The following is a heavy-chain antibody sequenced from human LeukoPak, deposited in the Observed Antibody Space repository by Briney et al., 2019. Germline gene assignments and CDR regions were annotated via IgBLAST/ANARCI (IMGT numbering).Heavy chain of an antibody. J-gene: IGHJ4*02. Sequence: PSETLSLTCTVSGGSVGSDSYFCTWIRQPPGKGLEWIGYIYYSGSTNYNPSLKSRVTISLDTSKSQISLKLSSVTAADTAVYYCARGQRRLQDYWGQGTLVTVSS. V-gene: IGHV4-61*01. CDR1: GGSVGSDSYF. CDR3: ARGQRRLQDY. CDR2: IYYSGST.